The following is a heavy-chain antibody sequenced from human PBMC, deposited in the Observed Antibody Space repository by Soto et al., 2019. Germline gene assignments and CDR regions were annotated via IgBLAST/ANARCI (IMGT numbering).Heavy chain of an antibody. V-gene: IGHV1-3*01. CDR1: GYTFTSYA. CDR2: INAGNGNT. Sequence: QVQLVQSGAEVKKPGASVKVSCKASGYTFTSYAMHWVRQAPGQRLEWMGWINAGNGNTKYSQKFQGXXTXTXXTSASKAYMELSSLRSEDTAVYYCAREVRYFPFDPWGQGTLVTVSS. J-gene: IGHJ5*02. D-gene: IGHD3-9*01. CDR3: AREVRYFPFDP.